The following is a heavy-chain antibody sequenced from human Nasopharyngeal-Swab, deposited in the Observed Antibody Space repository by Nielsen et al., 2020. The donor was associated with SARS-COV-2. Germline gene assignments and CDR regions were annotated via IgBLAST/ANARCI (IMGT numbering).Heavy chain of an antibody. Sequence: GSLRLSCAASGFTFNNYDMSWVRQAPGKGLEWVSFISGGGATTYYSDSVKGRFTISRDNSKNTLDLEMISLRAEDTAVYYCARSTYYYYMDLWGIGTTVTVSS. V-gene: IGHV3-23*01. CDR3: ARSTYYYYMDL. J-gene: IGHJ6*03. D-gene: IGHD2-2*01. CDR2: ISGGGATT. CDR1: GFTFNNYD.